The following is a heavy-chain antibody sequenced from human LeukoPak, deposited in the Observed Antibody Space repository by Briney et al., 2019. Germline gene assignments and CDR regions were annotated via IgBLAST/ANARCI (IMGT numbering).Heavy chain of an antibody. J-gene: IGHJ5*02. CDR3: VGSYCGGDCYSGNWFDP. Sequence: GGSLRLSCVASGFTFSSYSMNWVRQAPGKGLEWVSYISSSSSTIYYADSVKGRFTISRDNAKNSLYLQMNSLRAEDTAVYYCVGSYCGGDCYSGNWFDPWGQGTLVTVSS. CDR2: ISSSSSTI. V-gene: IGHV3-48*04. CDR1: GFTFSSYS. D-gene: IGHD2-21*02.